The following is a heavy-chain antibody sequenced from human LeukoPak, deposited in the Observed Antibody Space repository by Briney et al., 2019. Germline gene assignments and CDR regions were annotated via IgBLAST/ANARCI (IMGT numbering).Heavy chain of an antibody. Sequence: GGSLRLSCAASGFTFSSYSMNWVRQAPGKGLEWVSYISSSSSTIYYADSVKGRFTISRDNAKNSLYLQMNSLRAEDTALYYCASGGIYYGAAFDFWGQGSLVTVSS. CDR1: GFTFSSYS. J-gene: IGHJ4*02. CDR2: ISSSSSTI. D-gene: IGHD1-26*01. V-gene: IGHV3-48*04. CDR3: ASGGIYYGAAFDF.